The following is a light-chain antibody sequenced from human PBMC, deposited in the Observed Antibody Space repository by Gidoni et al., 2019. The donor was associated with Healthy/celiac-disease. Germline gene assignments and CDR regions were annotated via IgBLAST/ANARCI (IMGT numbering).Light chain of an antibody. Sequence: DIQLTQSPSFLSASVGERVTIPCRASQGISSYLAWYQQKPGNAPKRLIYAASTLQSGVPSRFSGSGSWTEFTLTIISLQPEDFATYYFQQLNSYGTFGQGTKVEIK. J-gene: IGKJ1*01. CDR1: QGISSY. CDR2: AAS. V-gene: IGKV1-9*01. CDR3: QQLNSYGT.